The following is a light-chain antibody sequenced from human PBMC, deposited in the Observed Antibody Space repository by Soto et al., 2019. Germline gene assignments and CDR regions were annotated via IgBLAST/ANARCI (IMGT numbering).Light chain of an antibody. J-gene: IGKJ5*01. CDR2: DAS. CDR1: QSVSNN. Sequence: EIVMTQSPATLSVSPGERATLSCRASQSVSNNLAWYQQKRGQAPRLLIYDASNRATGIPARFSGSGSGTDFTLTISSLEPEDFAVYYCQQRSNWPPTITFGQGTRLEI. V-gene: IGKV3-11*01. CDR3: QQRSNWPPTIT.